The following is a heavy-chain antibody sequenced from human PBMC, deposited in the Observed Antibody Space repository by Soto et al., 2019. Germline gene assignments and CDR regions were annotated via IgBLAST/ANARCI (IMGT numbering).Heavy chain of an antibody. CDR1: GFSFSTYG. D-gene: IGHD2-15*01. Sequence: GGSLRLSCAASGFSFSTYGMHWVRQAPGKGLEWVAFISNDGSNKYYADSVKGRFTISRDNSKNTLYLQMNSLRAEDTAVYYCARGQVVTAQHWGQGTLVTVSS. CDR2: ISNDGSNK. CDR3: ARGQVVTAQH. V-gene: IGHV3-30*03. J-gene: IGHJ4*02.